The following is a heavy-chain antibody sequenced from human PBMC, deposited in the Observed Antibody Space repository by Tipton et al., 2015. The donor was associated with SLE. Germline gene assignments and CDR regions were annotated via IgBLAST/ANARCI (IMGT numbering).Heavy chain of an antibody. D-gene: IGHD5-24*01. V-gene: IGHV3-53*01. CDR2: IYSGGSI. CDR3: ARDWGGTIEMATILYY. CDR1: GFTVISSY. Sequence: GSLRLSCAASGFTVISSYMNWVRQAPGKGLEWVSVIYSGGSIYYADSVKGRLTISRDNAKNSLYLQMNSLRAEDTAVYYCARDWGGTIEMATILYYWGQGTLVTVSS. J-gene: IGHJ4*02.